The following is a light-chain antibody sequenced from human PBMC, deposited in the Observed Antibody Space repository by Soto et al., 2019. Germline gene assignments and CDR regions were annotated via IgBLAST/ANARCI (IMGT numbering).Light chain of an antibody. CDR1: QSISSW. V-gene: IGKV1-5*01. J-gene: IGKJ1*01. Sequence: DIQMTKSPSTLSTSVGDRVTITCRASQSISSWLAWYQQKPGKAPKLLIYDVSSLESGVPLRFSGSGSGTEFTLTISSLQPDDFAAYYCQQYDSYWTFGQGTKVDIK. CDR3: QQYDSYWT. CDR2: DVS.